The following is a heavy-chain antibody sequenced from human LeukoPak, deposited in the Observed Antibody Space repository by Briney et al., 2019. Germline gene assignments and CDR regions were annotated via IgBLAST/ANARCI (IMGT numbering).Heavy chain of an antibody. Sequence: GGSLRLSCAASGFTFSSHGMNWVRQAPGKGLEWVSGISPSGGITYYTDSVKGRFTISRDNSKNTVSLQMNSLRGEDTAVYYCTRDPRRLDYWGQGTLVTVSS. J-gene: IGHJ4*02. CDR2: ISPSGGIT. CDR1: GFTFSSHG. CDR3: TRDPRRLDY. V-gene: IGHV3-23*01.